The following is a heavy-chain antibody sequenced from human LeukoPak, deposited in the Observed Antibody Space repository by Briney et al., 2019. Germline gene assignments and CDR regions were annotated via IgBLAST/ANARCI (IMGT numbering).Heavy chain of an antibody. CDR3: AELGITMIGGV. D-gene: IGHD3-10*02. J-gene: IGHJ6*04. CDR2: ISSSGSTI. CDR1: GFTISSNS. Sequence: GGSLRLSCTVSGFTISSNSMSWVRQAPGKGLEWVSYISSSGSTIYYADSVKGRFTISRDNAKNSLYLQMNSLRAEDTAVYYCAELGITMIGGVWGKGTTVTISS. V-gene: IGHV3-48*04.